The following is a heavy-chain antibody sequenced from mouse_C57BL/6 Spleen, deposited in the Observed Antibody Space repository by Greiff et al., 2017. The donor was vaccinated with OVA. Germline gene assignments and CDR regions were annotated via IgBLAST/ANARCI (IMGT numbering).Heavy chain of an antibody. D-gene: IGHD2-1*01. CDR2: INYDGSST. J-gene: IGHJ4*01. V-gene: IGHV5-16*01. CDR1: GFTFSDYY. Sequence: DVQLVESEGGLVQPGSSMKLSCTASGFTFSDYYMAWVRQVPEKGLEWVANINYDGSSTYYLDSLKSRFIISRDNAKNILYLQMSSLKSEDTATYYCARDAYGNSVGAMDYWGQGTSVTVSS. CDR3: ARDAYGNSVGAMDY.